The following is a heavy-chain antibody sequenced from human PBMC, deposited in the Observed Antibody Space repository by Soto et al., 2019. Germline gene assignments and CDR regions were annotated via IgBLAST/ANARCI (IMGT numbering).Heavy chain of an antibody. D-gene: IGHD3-16*01. CDR3: VMHGQKTLRYWFDA. V-gene: IGHV4-4*07. J-gene: IGHJ5*02. CDR2: IYATGTT. CDR1: GASISGFY. Sequence: SETLSLTCTVSGASISGFYWSWIRKSAGKGLEWIGRIYATGTTDYNPSLKSRVMMSVDTSKNQFSLKLRSVTAADTAVYYCVMHGQKTLRYWFDACAQG.